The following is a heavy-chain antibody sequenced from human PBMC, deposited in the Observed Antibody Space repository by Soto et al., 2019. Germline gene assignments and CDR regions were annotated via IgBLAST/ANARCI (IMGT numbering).Heavy chain of an antibody. CDR3: TTDLSSTAFDI. Sequence: EVQLVESGGGLVKPGGSLRFSCAASGFTFSNAWMSWVRQAPGKGLEWVGRIKSKTDGGTTDYAAPVKGRFTISRDDSKNTLYLQMNSLKTEDTAVYYCTTDLSSTAFDIWGQGTMVTVSS. CDR2: IKSKTDGGTT. J-gene: IGHJ3*02. D-gene: IGHD2-2*01. V-gene: IGHV3-15*01. CDR1: GFTFSNAW.